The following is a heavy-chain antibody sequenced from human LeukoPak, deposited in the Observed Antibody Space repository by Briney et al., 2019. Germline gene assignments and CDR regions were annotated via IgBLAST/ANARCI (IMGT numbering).Heavy chain of an antibody. CDR1: GFTFSSYE. D-gene: IGHD4-17*01. Sequence: PGGSLRLSCAASGFTFSSYEMNWVRQAPGKGLEWVSHISSSSSVLYYADSVKGRFTVSRDNAKNSLYLQMNSLRAEDTAVYYCARGRDDYGDLLAPNVIKDWGQGTLVTVSS. CDR2: ISSSSSVL. J-gene: IGHJ4*02. V-gene: IGHV3-48*03. CDR3: ARGRDDYGDLLAPNVIKD.